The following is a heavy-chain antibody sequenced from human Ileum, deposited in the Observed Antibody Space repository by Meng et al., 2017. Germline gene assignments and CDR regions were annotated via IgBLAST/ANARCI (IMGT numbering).Heavy chain of an antibody. D-gene: IGHD3-22*01. Sequence: GESLKISCAASGFTFSSYWMHWVRQAPGKGLVWVSRINSDGSSTSYADSVKGRFTISRDNAKNTLYLQMNSLRAEDTAVYYCARENYYESQGRDAFDIWGQGTMVTV. CDR1: GFTFSSYW. CDR2: INSDGSST. CDR3: ARENYYESQGRDAFDI. J-gene: IGHJ3*02. V-gene: IGHV3-74*01.